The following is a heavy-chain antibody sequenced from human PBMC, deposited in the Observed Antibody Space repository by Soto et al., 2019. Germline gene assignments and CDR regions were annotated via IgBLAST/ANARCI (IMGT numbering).Heavy chain of an antibody. V-gene: IGHV4-59*01. Sequence: SETLSLTCTVSGGSISSYYWSWIRQPPGKGLEWIGYIYYSGSTNYNPSLKSRVTISVDTSKNQFSLKLSSVTAADTAVYYCARFDYYDSSSYLDFGPKWGQGTPVTV. CDR3: ARFDYYDSSSYLDFGPK. CDR2: IYYSGST. CDR1: GGSISSYY. D-gene: IGHD3-22*01. J-gene: IGHJ4*02.